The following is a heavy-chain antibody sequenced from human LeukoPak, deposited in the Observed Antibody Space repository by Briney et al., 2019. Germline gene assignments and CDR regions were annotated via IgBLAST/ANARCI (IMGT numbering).Heavy chain of an antibody. V-gene: IGHV3-23*01. CDR2: ISGSGGST. D-gene: IGHD3-3*01. J-gene: IGHJ4*02. CDR1: GFTFSSCA. CDR3: TKGQRANSGYYYFDY. Sequence: GRSLRLSCAASGFTFSSCAMRWVRQVPGKGLEWVSAISGSGGSTYYADSVKGRFTISRDNSMDTLYLQMNSLRAEDTAIYYCTKGQRANSGYYYFDYWGQGTLVTVSS.